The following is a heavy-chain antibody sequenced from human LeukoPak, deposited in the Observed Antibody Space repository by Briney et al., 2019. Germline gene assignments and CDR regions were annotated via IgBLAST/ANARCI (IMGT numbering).Heavy chain of an antibody. Sequence: SVKVSCKASGGTFSSYAISWVRQAPGQGLECMGGIIPIFGTANYAQKFQGRVTITADESTSTAYMELSSLRAEDTAVYYCARALARGRGPQQVDYWGQGTLVTVSS. CDR2: IIPIFGTA. CDR1: GGTFSSYA. V-gene: IGHV1-69*13. CDR3: ARALARGRGPQQVDY. J-gene: IGHJ4*02. D-gene: IGHD3-10*01.